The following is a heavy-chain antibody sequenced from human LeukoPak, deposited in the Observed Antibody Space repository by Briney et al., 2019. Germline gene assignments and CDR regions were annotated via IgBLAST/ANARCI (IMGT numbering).Heavy chain of an antibody. Sequence: AGGSLRLSCAASGFTVSSNYMSWVRQAPGKGLEWVSVIYSGGSTYYADSVKGRFTISRDNSKNTLYLQMNSLRAEDTAVYYCARRRVSSSWYLSAFDIWGQGTMVTVSS. CDR1: GFTVSSNY. CDR2: IYSGGST. J-gene: IGHJ3*02. CDR3: ARRRVSSSWYLSAFDI. D-gene: IGHD6-13*01. V-gene: IGHV3-66*04.